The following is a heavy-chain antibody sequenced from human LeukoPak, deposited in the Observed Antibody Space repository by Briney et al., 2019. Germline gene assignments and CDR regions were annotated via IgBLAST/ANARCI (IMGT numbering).Heavy chain of an antibody. J-gene: IGHJ4*02. CDR2: INAGNGNT. D-gene: IGHD3-3*01. CDR3: ARGGVTIFGVVIV. V-gene: IGHV1-3*01. CDR1: GYTFTSYA. Sequence: ASVKVSCKASGYTFTSYAMHWVRQAPGQRLEWMGWINAGNGNTKYSQEFQGRVTMTRDTSISTAYMELSRLRSDDTAVYYCARGGVTIFGVVIVWGQGTLVTVSS.